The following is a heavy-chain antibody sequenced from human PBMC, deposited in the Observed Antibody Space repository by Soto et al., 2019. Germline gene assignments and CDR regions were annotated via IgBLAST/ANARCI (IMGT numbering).Heavy chain of an antibody. J-gene: IGHJ4*02. D-gene: IGHD5-18*01. V-gene: IGHV4-34*01. CDR3: ASATAMVPDY. CDR2: INHSGST. CDR1: SGSFSGYY. Sequence: SETLSLTCAVYSGSFSGYYWSWIRQPPGKGLEWIGEINHSGSTNYNPSLKSRVTISVDTSKNQFSLKLSSVTAADTAVYYCASATAMVPDYWGQGTLVTVSS.